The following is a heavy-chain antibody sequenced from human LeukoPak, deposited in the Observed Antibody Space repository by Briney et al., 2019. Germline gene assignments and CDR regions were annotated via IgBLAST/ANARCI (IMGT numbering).Heavy chain of an antibody. CDR2: ISSSGSTI. Sequence: GGSLRLSCAASGFTFSSYEMNWVRQAPGKGLEWVSYISSSGSTIYYAESVRGRFTMSRDNAKNSLYLQMNSLRAEDTAVYYCARAMRTTAGYYFDYWGQGILVTVSS. J-gene: IGHJ4*02. CDR1: GFTFSSYE. CDR3: ARAMRTTAGYYFDY. D-gene: IGHD4-17*01. V-gene: IGHV3-48*03.